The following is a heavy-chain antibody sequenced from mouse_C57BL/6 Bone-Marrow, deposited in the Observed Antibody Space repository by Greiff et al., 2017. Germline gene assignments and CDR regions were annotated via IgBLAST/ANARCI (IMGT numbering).Heavy chain of an antibody. CDR1: GYTFTSYW. J-gene: IGHJ3*01. V-gene: IGHV1-64*01. Sequence: QVQLQQPGAELVKPGASVKLSCKASGYTFTSYWMHWVKQRPGQGLEWIGMIHPNSGSTNYNEKFKSKATLTVDKSSSTAYMQLSSLTSADSAVYYCAREGIYYGNFWFAYWGQGTLVTVSA. CDR3: AREGIYYGNFWFAY. D-gene: IGHD2-1*01. CDR2: IHPNSGST.